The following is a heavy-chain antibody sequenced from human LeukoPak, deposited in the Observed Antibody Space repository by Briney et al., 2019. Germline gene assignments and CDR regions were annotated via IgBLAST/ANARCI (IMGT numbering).Heavy chain of an antibody. V-gene: IGHV3-21*04. J-gene: IGHJ3*02. D-gene: IGHD3-22*01. Sequence: GGSLRLSCVASGFTFSSHGMNRVRQAPGKGLEWVSSITSTSTYIYYGDSVKGRFTTSRDNSKNTLYLQMNSLRAEDTAVYYCAKDQGGRWIVVVGVDIWGQGTMVTVSS. CDR3: AKDQGGRWIVVVGVDI. CDR1: GFTFSSHG. CDR2: ITSTSTYI.